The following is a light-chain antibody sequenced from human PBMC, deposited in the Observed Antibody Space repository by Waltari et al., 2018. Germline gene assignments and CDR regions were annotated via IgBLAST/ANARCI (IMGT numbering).Light chain of an antibody. CDR3: AAWDDNLGGLV. CDR2: RNN. CDR1: NSNIGSNS. Sequence: QSVLTQPPSTSGTPGQRATISCSGSNSNIGSNSVYWYQHLPGTAPKLLMYRNNQRPSGVPDRFSGSKSAISASLAIRGLRSEDEADYYCAAWDDNLGGLVFGGGTKLTVL. J-gene: IGLJ2*01. V-gene: IGLV1-47*01.